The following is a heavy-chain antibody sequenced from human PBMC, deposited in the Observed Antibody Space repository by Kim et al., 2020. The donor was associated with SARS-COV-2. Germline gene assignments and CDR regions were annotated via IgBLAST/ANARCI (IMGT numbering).Heavy chain of an antibody. J-gene: IGHJ3*01. V-gene: IGHV3-23*01. CDR2: ISNSGGSI. CDR1: GFSFSTYA. Sequence: GGSLRLSCAASGFSFSTYAMSWVRQAPGKGLEWVSSISNSGGSIHYGDSVKGRFTISRDNSKNMVHLQMNSLRADDTAVYYCAAVDGVGAISDDAFDFWGQGTMVTVSS. D-gene: IGHD1-26*01. CDR3: AAVDGVGAISDDAFDF.